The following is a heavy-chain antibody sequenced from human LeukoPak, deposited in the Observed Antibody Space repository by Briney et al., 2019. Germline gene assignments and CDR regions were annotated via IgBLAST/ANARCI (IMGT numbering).Heavy chain of an antibody. D-gene: IGHD6-19*01. CDR1: GFTLSSHW. J-gene: IGHJ5*01. V-gene: IGHV3-7*03. CDR2: IKQDGSEE. CDR3: VRERYSSGWSYWFDS. Sequence: GSLRLSCAASGFTLSSHWMTWDRQAPGKGLEGVANIKQDGSEEYYLDSVKGRFVISRDNAKNSVFLLMNSLRAEDTAVYYCVRERYSSGWSYWFDSWGQGTLVTVSS.